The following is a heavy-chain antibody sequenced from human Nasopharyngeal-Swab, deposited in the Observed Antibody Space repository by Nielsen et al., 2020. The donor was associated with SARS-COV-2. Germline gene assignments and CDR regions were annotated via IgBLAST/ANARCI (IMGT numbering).Heavy chain of an antibody. CDR1: GGSFSGYY. J-gene: IGHJ4*02. CDR2: INHSGST. CDR3: AREWYSSGWYGV. V-gene: IGHV4-34*01. Sequence: SETLSLTCAVYGGSFSGYYWSWIRQPPGKGLEWIGEINHSGSTNYNPSLKSRVTISVDTSKNQFSRMLSSVTAADTAVYYCAREWYSSGWYGVWGQGTLVTVSS. D-gene: IGHD6-19*01.